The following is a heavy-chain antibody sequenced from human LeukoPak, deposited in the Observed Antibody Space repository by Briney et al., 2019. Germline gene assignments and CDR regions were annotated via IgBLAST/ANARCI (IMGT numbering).Heavy chain of an antibody. D-gene: IGHD3-16*01. Sequence: GGSLRLSCAASGFTFSNAWMNWVRQAPGKGLEWVSSMSLSTSGKTYADSVKGRFTVSTDKAKNTLYLQMDSLRAEDTAMYYCAKALTRWAFDMWGQGTMVTVSS. CDR3: AKALTRWAFDM. J-gene: IGHJ3*02. V-gene: IGHV3-21*04. CDR2: MSLSTSGK. CDR1: GFTFSNAW.